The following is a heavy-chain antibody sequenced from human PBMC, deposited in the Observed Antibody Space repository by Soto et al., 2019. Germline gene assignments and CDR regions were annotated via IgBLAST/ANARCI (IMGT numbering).Heavy chain of an antibody. CDR2: ISYDGSNK. J-gene: IGHJ4*02. D-gene: IGHD4-17*01. Sequence: PGGSLRLSCAASGFTFSSYGMHWVRQAPGKGLEWVAVISYDGSNKYYADSVKGRFTISRDNSKNTLYLQMNSLRAEDTAVYYCARDLDYGDWYYFDYWGQGTLVPVSS. CDR1: GFTFSSYG. V-gene: IGHV3-30*03. CDR3: ARDLDYGDWYYFDY.